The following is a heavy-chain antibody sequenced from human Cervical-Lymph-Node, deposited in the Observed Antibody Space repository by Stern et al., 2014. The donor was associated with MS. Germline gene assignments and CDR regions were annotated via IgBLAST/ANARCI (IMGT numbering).Heavy chain of an antibody. Sequence: QVQLQESGPGLVKPSGTLSLTCAGSGDSFSSNNWWSWVRQPPGKGLEWVGEIHPSGGTNYSPSLKSRVTISIAKSKNQHSVRMRYVTAADTAVYFCARQEIVSTVSWFDPWGQGTLVTVSS. V-gene: IGHV4-4*02. CDR3: ARQEIVSTVSWFDP. CDR2: IHPSGGT. D-gene: IGHD5/OR15-5a*01. J-gene: IGHJ5*02. CDR1: GDSFSSNNW.